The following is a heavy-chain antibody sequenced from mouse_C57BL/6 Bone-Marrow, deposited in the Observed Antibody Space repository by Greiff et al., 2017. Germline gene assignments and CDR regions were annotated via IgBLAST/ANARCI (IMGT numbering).Heavy chain of an antibody. CDR2: IYPRSGNT. D-gene: IGHD2-4*01. CDR3: ARGDYDWCGF. Sequence: QVQLQQSGAELARPGASVKLSCKASGYTFTSYGISWVKQRTGQGLEWIGEIYPRSGNTYYNEKFKGKATLTADKSSSTAYMELRSLTSEESAVYFCARGDYDWCGFCDRGNLVTVSA. V-gene: IGHV1-81*01. J-gene: IGHJ3*01. CDR1: GYTFTSYG.